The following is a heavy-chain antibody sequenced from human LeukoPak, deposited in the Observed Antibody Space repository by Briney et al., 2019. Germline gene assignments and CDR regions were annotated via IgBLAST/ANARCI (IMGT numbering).Heavy chain of an antibody. CDR3: ARAIAVAGTGGRLFDY. J-gene: IGHJ4*02. CDR2: IYYSGST. Sequence: SETLSLTCTVSGGSISSSSYYWGWIRQPPGKGLEWIGSIYYSGSTYYSPSLKSRVTISVDTSKNQFSLKLSSVTAADTAVYYCARAIAVAGTGGRLFDYWGQGTLVTVSS. CDR1: GGSISSSSYY. V-gene: IGHV4-39*01. D-gene: IGHD6-19*01.